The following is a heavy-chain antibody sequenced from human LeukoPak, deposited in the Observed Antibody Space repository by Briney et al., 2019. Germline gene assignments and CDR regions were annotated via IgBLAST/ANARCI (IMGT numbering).Heavy chain of an antibody. CDR2: MYWDDDK. J-gene: IGHJ4*02. D-gene: IGHD4-23*01. V-gene: IGHV2-5*02. Sequence: ESGPTRVTPTQTLTLICTLAGFSLSTCGVGVGWIRQPPGKALAWLALMYWDDDKRYSPSLKSRVTITKDTSKNQVVLTMTNMDLVDTATYYCAHKAGRGGPNDYWGQGALVTVSS. CDR3: AHKAGRGGPNDY. CDR1: GFSLSTCGVG.